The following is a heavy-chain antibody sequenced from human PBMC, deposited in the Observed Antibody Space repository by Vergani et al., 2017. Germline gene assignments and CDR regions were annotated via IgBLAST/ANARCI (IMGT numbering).Heavy chain of an antibody. CDR2: IYWNDDQ. D-gene: IGHD1-7*01. J-gene: IGHJ6*03. CDR1: GFSLNTRGVS. Sequence: QITLKESGPTLVKPTQTLTLTCTFSGFSLNTRGVSVAWIRQPPGKALDWHALIYWNDDQHYSPSLNNRVTITKSPSKNQVVLTMTNMDYVDTGTYYRVYRKTECGTTGCYYPFYYYYYMDVWGKGTTVTVSS. V-gene: IGHV2-5*04. CDR3: VYRKTECGTTGCYYPFYYYYYMDV.